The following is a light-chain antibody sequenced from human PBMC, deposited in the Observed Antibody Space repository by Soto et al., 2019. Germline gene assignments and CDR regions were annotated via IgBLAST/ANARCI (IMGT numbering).Light chain of an antibody. Sequence: EIVLTQSPATLSLSPGERYTLSCMASQSVSTFLAWYQQKPGQAPRLLIYDASNRATGIPARFSGGGSGTGFTLTISSLEPEDFAVYYCQQRSNWPLTFGGGTQVEIK. CDR2: DAS. V-gene: IGKV3-11*01. J-gene: IGKJ4*01. CDR1: QSVSTF. CDR3: QQRSNWPLT.